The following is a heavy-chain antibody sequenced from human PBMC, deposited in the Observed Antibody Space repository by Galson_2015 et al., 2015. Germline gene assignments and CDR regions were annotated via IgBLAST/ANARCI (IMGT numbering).Heavy chain of an antibody. Sequence: LSLTCAVYGGSFSGYYWSWIRQPPGKGLEWIGEINHSGSTNYNPSLKSRVTISVDTSKNQFSLKLSSVTAADTAVYYCATIVVGNQEEGYYYGMDVWGQGTTVTVSS. D-gene: IGHD2-15*01. J-gene: IGHJ6*02. CDR1: GGSFSGYY. CDR3: ATIVVGNQEEGYYYGMDV. V-gene: IGHV4-34*01. CDR2: INHSGST.